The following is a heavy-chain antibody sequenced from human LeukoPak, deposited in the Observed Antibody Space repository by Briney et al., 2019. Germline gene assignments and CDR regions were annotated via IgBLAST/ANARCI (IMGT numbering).Heavy chain of an antibody. CDR3: ASKVVTTSNCFDH. CDR1: GYSISSGSY. CDR2: VYPPGNT. V-gene: IGHV4-38-2*02. D-gene: IGHD4-23*01. Sequence: SETLSLTCIVSGYSISSGSYWGWIRQPPGKGLEWIGSVYPPGNTYYNPSLKSRVTISVDTSKSQFSLKLTSVTAADTAVYYCASKVVTTSNCFDHWGQGTLVTVSS. J-gene: IGHJ4*02.